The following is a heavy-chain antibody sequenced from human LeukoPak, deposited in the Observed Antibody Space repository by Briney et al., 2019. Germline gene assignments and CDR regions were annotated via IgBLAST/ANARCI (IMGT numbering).Heavy chain of an antibody. CDR3: AARGNYCSSTSCYVAY. J-gene: IGHJ4*02. V-gene: IGHV3-23*01. D-gene: IGHD2-2*01. CDR1: GFTFSNYA. Sequence: GGSLRLSCAASGFTFSNYAMSWVRQAPGKGLEWVSTISGSGGATYYADSVKGRFTLSRDNSKNTLYLQMNSLRAEDTAVYYCAARGNYCSSTSCYVAYWGQGTLVTVSS. CDR2: ISGSGGAT.